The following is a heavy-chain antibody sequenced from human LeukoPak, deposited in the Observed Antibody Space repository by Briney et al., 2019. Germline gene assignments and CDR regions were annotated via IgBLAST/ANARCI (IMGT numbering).Heavy chain of an antibody. Sequence: PSETLSLTCTVSGYSISSGDYWGWIRQPPGKGLEWVGSISHRGSTYYNPSLRSRITISLDRSKQKFSLKLTSVTAADTAVYFCARGAEYYAIWRGYAGYSDYWGQGISVTVSS. CDR3: ARGAEYYAIWRGYAGYSDY. CDR2: ISHRGST. CDR1: GYSISSGDY. J-gene: IGHJ4*02. D-gene: IGHD3-3*01. V-gene: IGHV4-38-2*02.